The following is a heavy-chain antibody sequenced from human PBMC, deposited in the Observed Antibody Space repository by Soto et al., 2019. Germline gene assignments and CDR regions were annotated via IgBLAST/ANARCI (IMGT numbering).Heavy chain of an antibody. D-gene: IGHD5-18*01. J-gene: IGHJ4*02. CDR3: ARGPIGDAAMVTNYFDY. CDR2: LSFDGNNI. CDR1: GFTFSNYA. V-gene: IGHV3-30-3*01. Sequence: LRLSCAASGFTFSNYAIHWVRQAPGKGLEWVAVLSFDGNNIHYADSVKGRFTVSRDNSKNTLFLQMNSLRPEDTALYYCARGPIGDAAMVTNYFDYWGQGTRVTVSS.